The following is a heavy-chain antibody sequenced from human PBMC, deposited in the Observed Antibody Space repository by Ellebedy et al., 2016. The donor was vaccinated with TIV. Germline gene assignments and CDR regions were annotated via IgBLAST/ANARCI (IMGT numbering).Heavy chain of an antibody. CDR3: VKEPSDDFWSGYAYYFHY. CDR2: ISSNGGSS. CDR1: GFTFSNYA. V-gene: IGHV3-64D*06. J-gene: IGHJ4*02. D-gene: IGHD3-3*01. Sequence: PGGSLRLSCSASGFTFSNYAMHWVRQAPGKGLEYVSAISSNGGSSFYAGSVRGRFTISRDNSRNTLYLQMNSLTTEDAAVYYCVKEPSDDFWSGYAYYFHYWGQGTLVTVSS.